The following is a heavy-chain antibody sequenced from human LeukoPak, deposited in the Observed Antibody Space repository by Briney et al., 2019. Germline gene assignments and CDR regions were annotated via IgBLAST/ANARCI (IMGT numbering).Heavy chain of an antibody. Sequence: APVKVSCKVSGYTLTELSMHWVRQAPGKGLEWMGGFDPEDGETIYAQKFQGRVTMTEDTSTDTAYMELSSLRSEDTAVYYCATERPRYDFWSGYFGHPWGQGTLVTVSS. V-gene: IGHV1-24*01. CDR3: ATERPRYDFWSGYFGHP. CDR1: GYTLTELS. J-gene: IGHJ5*02. D-gene: IGHD3-3*01. CDR2: FDPEDGET.